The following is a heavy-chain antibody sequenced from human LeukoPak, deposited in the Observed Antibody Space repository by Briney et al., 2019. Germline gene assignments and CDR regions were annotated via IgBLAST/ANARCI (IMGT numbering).Heavy chain of an antibody. CDR1: GYTFTGYY. D-gene: IGHD3-3*01. V-gene: IGHV1-2*02. J-gene: IGHJ4*02. Sequence: ASVKVSCTASGYTFTGYYMHWVRQAPGQGLEWMGWINPNSGGTNYAQKFQGRVTMTRDTSISTAYMELSRLRSDDTAVYYCAISFGGTKGGAYYFDYWGQGTLVTVSS. CDR3: AISFGGTKGGAYYFDY. CDR2: INPNSGGT.